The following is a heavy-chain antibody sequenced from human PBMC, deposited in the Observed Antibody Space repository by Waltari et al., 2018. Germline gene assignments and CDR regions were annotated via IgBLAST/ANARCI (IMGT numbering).Heavy chain of an antibody. Sequence: QVQLQESGPGLVKPSETLSLTCTVSGGSISSYSWSWIRQPPGKGLEWIGYIYYSGSTNYNPSLKSRVTISVDTSKNQFSLKLSSVTAADTAVYYCASVWGYYFDYWGQGTLVTVSS. CDR1: GGSISSYS. V-gene: IGHV4-59*01. CDR2: IYYSGST. J-gene: IGHJ4*02. D-gene: IGHD3-16*01. CDR3: ASVWGYYFDY.